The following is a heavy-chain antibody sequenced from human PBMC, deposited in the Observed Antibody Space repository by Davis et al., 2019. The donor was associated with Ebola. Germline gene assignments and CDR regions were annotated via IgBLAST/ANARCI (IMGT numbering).Heavy chain of an antibody. D-gene: IGHD1-26*01. CDR3: TTATWATGSWS. V-gene: IGHV3-30*03. CDR2: ISYDGSNK. Sequence: GGSLRLSCAASGFTFSSYGMHWVRQAPGKGLEWVAVISYDGSNKYYADSVKGRFTISRDNSKNTLYLQMNSLKTEDTAVYYCTTATWATGSWSWGQGTLVTVSS. J-gene: IGHJ5*02. CDR1: GFTFSSYG.